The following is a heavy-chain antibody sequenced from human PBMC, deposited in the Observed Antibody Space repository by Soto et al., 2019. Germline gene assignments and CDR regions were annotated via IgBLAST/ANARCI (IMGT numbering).Heavy chain of an antibody. CDR3: ARRYGGTFDY. J-gene: IGHJ4*02. D-gene: IGHD2-15*01. CDR2: IYYSGST. V-gene: IGHV4-59*08. CDR1: GGSVSSYY. Sequence: SETLSLTCTVSGGSVSSYYWSWIRQPPGKGLEWIGYIYYSGSTNYNPSLKSRVTISVDTSKNQFSLKLSSVTAADTAVYYCARRYGGTFDYWGQGTLVTVSS.